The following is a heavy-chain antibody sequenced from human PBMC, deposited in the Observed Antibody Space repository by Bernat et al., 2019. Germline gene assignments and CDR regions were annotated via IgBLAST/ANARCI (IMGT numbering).Heavy chain of an antibody. V-gene: IGHV3-53*02. CDR1: GFTVSSNY. J-gene: IGHJ3*02. Sequence: EVQLVETGGGLIQPGGSLRLSCAASGFTVSSNYMSWVRQAPGKGLEWVSVIYSGVTTYYADSVKGRFTISRDSSKNILYLQMNSLRAEDTAVYCCASLAALSGFGAFDIWGQGTMVTVSS. CDR3: ASLAALSGFGAFDI. CDR2: IYSGVTT. D-gene: IGHD2-15*01.